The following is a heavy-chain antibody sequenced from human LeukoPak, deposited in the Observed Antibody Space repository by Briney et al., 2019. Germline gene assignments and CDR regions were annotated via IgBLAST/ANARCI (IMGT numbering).Heavy chain of an antibody. CDR1: RGTFSSYA. V-gene: IGHV1-69*05. Sequence: ASVKVSCKASRGTFSSYAISWVRQAPGQGLEWMGGIIPIFGTANYAQKFQGRVTITTDESTSTAYMELSSLRSEDTAVYYCAQVVPAAIDDAFDIWGQGTMVTVSS. D-gene: IGHD2-2*01. CDR3: AQVVPAAIDDAFDI. CDR2: IIPIFGTA. J-gene: IGHJ3*02.